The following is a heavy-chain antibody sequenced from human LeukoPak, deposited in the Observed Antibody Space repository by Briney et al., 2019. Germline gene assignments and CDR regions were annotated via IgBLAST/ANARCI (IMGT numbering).Heavy chain of an antibody. CDR1: AYTFTSYD. Sequence: ASVKVSCKASAYTFTSYDINWVRQATGQGLEWMGWMNPNSGNTGYAQKFQGRVTMTRNTSISTAYMELSSLRSEDTAVCYCVRRNYGSPRWFDPWGQGTLVTVSS. CDR3: VRRNYGSPRWFDP. V-gene: IGHV1-8*01. J-gene: IGHJ5*02. CDR2: MNPNSGNT. D-gene: IGHD3-16*01.